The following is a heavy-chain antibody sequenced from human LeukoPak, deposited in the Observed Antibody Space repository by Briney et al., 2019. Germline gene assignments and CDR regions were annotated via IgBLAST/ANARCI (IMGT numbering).Heavy chain of an antibody. Sequence: ASVKVSCKASGGTFSSYAISWVRQAPGQGLEWMGWISAYNGNTNYAQKLQGRVTMTTDTSTSTAYMELRSLRSDDTAVYYCARESTSYKFDYWGQGTLVTVSS. J-gene: IGHJ4*02. V-gene: IGHV1-18*01. CDR3: ARESTSYKFDY. CDR1: GGTFSSYA. CDR2: ISAYNGNT. D-gene: IGHD5-24*01.